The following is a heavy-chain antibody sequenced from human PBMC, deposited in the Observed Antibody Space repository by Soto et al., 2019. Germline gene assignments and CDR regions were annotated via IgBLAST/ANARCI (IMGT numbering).Heavy chain of an antibody. V-gene: IGHV3-30-3*01. CDR3: ARDCISTSCSSGGMDV. CDR1: GFTFSSYA. D-gene: IGHD2-2*01. CDR2: ISYDGSNK. Sequence: QVQLVESGGGVVQPGRSLRLSCAASGFTFSSYAMHWVRQAPGKGLEWVAVISYDGSNKYYADSVKVRFTISRDNSKNTLYLQMNSLRAEDTAVYYCARDCISTSCSSGGMDVWGKGTTVTVSS. J-gene: IGHJ6*04.